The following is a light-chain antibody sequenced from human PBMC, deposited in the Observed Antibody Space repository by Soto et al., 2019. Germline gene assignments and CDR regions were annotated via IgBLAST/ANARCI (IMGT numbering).Light chain of an antibody. J-gene: IGKJ1*01. CDR2: ATS. V-gene: IGKV1-12*02. CDR1: QDISSW. Sequence: IQLTQSPSSVSASVGDRVTISCRASQDISSWLAWYQQKPGKAPKPLIYATSSLQSGVPSRFSGSRSGTSFTFTISSLQAEDFATYYCQEAHVFPWTFGQGTRV. CDR3: QEAHVFPWT.